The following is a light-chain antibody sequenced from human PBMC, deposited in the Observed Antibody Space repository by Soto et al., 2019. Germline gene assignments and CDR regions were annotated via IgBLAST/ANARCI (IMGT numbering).Light chain of an antibody. CDR3: QHYGASPWT. Sequence: EIVLTQSPGTLSLSPGEIATLSCRASQSLSGNYLAWYQQKPGQAPRVLIYRASIRATGISDRFSGSGSGTDFTLTISRLEPEDFAVYYCQHYGASPWTFGQGTKVDIK. CDR1: QSLSGNY. CDR2: RAS. V-gene: IGKV3-20*01. J-gene: IGKJ1*01.